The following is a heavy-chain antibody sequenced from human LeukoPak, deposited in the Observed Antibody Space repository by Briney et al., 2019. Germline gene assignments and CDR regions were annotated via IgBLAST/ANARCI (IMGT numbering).Heavy chain of an antibody. CDR2: IDPSDSYT. Sequence: GKSLRISCKGSGYSFTSYWISWVRQMPGKGLEWMGRIDPSDSYTNYSPSFQGHVTISADKSISTAYLQWSSLKASDTAMYYCARSEYLPNNPHYYGMDVWGQGTTVTVSS. D-gene: IGHD2-2*01. J-gene: IGHJ6*02. CDR1: GYSFTSYW. CDR3: ARSEYLPNNPHYYGMDV. V-gene: IGHV5-10-1*01.